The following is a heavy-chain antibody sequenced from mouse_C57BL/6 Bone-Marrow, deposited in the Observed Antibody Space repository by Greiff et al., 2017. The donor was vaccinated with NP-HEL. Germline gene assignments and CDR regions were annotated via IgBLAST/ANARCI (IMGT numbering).Heavy chain of an antibody. CDR3: ASNYYGSSRGVRYYAMDY. CDR2: IDPANGNT. J-gene: IGHJ4*01. CDR1: GFNIKNTY. Sequence: EVQLVESVAELVRPGASVKLSCTASGFNIKNTYMHWVKQRPEQGLEWIGRIDPANGNTKYAPKFQGKATITADTSSNTAYLQLSSLTSEDTAIYYCASNYYGSSRGVRYYAMDYWGQGTSVTVSS. V-gene: IGHV14-3*01. D-gene: IGHD1-1*01.